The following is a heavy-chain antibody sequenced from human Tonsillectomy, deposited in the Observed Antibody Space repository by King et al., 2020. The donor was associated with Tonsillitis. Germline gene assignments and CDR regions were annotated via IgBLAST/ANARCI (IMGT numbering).Heavy chain of an antibody. CDR3: AREGIGGATTYFDY. V-gene: IGHV4-4*07. D-gene: IGHD1-26*01. Sequence: QLQESGPGLVKPSENLSLTCTVSGGSISSYYWSWIRQPAGKGLEWIGRIYTSGSTNYNPSLKSRVTMSVDTSKNQFSLKMRSVTAADTAVYYCAREGIGGATTYFDYWGQGTLVTVSS. CDR2: IYTSGST. J-gene: IGHJ4*02. CDR1: GGSISSYY.